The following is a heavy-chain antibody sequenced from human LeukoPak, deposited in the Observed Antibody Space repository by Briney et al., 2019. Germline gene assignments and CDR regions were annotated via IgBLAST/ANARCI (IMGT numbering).Heavy chain of an antibody. V-gene: IGHV4-31*03. J-gene: IGHJ6*02. Sequence: SRTLSLTCTVSGGSISSGGYYWSWIRQHPGKGLEWIGCIYYSGSTYYNPSLKSRVTISVDTSKNQFSLKLSSVTAADTAVYYCARGVGYSYGQNYYYYGMDVWGQGTTVTVSS. CDR3: ARGVGYSYGQNYYYYGMDV. CDR2: IYYSGST. D-gene: IGHD5-18*01. CDR1: GGSISSGGYY.